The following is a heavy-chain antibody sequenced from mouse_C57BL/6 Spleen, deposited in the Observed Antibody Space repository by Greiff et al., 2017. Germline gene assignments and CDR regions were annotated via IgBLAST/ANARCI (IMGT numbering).Heavy chain of an antibody. Sequence: EVHLVESGGGLVKPGGSLKLSCAASGFTFSSYAMSWVRQTPEKRLEWVATISDGGSYTYYPDNVKGRFTISRDNAKNNLYLQMSHLKSEDTAMYYCARDQRTTVAFDYWGQGTTLTVSS. CDR2: ISDGGSYT. CDR3: ARDQRTTVAFDY. CDR1: GFTFSSYA. D-gene: IGHD1-1*01. J-gene: IGHJ2*01. V-gene: IGHV5-4*01.